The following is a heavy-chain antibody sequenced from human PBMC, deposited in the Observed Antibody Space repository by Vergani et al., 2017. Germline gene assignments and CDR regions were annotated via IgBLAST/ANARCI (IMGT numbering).Heavy chain of an antibody. V-gene: IGHV1-69-2*01. CDR3: ATPHTVTTGGMEV. CDR1: GYTFTDYY. J-gene: IGHJ6*02. D-gene: IGHD4-17*01. CDR2: VDPEDGET. Sequence: VQLVQSGAAVKKPGASVKVSCKASGYTFTDYYMHWVKQAPGKGLEWMGLVDPEDGETIYAEKFKGRVTISADTSTDTAHLELSSLRSEDTAVYYCATPHTVTTGGMEVWGQGTTVIVSS.